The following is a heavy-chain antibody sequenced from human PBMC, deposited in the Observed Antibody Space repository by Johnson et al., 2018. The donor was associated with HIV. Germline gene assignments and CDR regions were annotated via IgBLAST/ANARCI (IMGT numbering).Heavy chain of an antibody. CDR1: ESTFDDYG. CDR3: AKAMSPMVRGNI. D-gene: IGHD3-10*01. J-gene: IGHJ3*02. V-gene: IGHV3-20*04. CDR2: INWNGGST. Sequence: VHLVESGGGLVQPGGSLRLSCEASESTFDDYGMSWVRQAPGKGLEWVSGINWNGGSTGYADSVKGRFTISRDNAKSSLYLQMNSLRAEDTAVYYCAKAMSPMVRGNIWGQGTMVTVSS.